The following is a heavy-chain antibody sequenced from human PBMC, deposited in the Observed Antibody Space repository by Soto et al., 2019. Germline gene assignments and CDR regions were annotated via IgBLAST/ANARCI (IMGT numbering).Heavy chain of an antibody. CDR3: ARVGMNYDFWSGYYSNWFDP. CDR1: GGTFNGSY. CDR2: INHSGST. J-gene: IGHJ5*02. D-gene: IGHD3-3*01. V-gene: IGHV4-34*01. Sequence: PSDTTALACAVYGGTFNGSYVAWTRKTPGKGLEWIGEINHSGSTNYNPSLKSRVTISVDTSKNQFSLKLSSVTAADTAVYYCARVGMNYDFWSGYYSNWFDPWGQGTLVTVSS.